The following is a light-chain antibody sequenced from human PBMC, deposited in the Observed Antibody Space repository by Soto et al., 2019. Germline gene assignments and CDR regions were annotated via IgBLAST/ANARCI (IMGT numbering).Light chain of an antibody. Sequence: NFMLTQPHSVSASPGKTVTISCTRSSGSIGSNYVQWYQQRPGSCPTTVIYEGNQRPSGVPDRFSGSIDSSSNSASLTISGLKTEDEADYYCQSYDSSSHWVFGGGTKVTVL. CDR3: QSYDSSSHWV. J-gene: IGLJ3*02. V-gene: IGLV6-57*01. CDR1: SGSIGSNY. CDR2: EGN.